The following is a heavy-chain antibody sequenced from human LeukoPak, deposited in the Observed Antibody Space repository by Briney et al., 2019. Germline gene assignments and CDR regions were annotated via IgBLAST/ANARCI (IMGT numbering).Heavy chain of an antibody. CDR1: GFSFSIYE. D-gene: IGHD3-10*01. CDR2: ISSSPTSI. V-gene: IGHV3-48*03. J-gene: IGHJ4*02. CDR3: ARKGNYGQGFDY. Sequence: GGSPRLSCAASGFSFSIYEMNWVRQAPGKGLEWVSYISSSPTSIYYADSVRGRFTISRDNAKNSLYLQMNSLRAEDTAVYYCARKGNYGQGFDYWGQGTLVTVSS.